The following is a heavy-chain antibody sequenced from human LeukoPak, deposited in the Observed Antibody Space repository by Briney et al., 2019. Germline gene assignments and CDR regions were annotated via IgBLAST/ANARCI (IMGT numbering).Heavy chain of an antibody. J-gene: IGHJ3*02. CDR2: VHYSGTT. V-gene: IGHV4-39*07. CDR3: ARDRPNIDTTGYYSRHDAFDI. Sequence: PSETLSLTCTVSGGSISRSTYSWAWIRQSPGKGLEWIAIVHYSGTTYYNPSLKSRITVSADTAKNQFSLKLSSVTAADTAVYYCARDRPNIDTTGYYSRHDAFDIWGQGTTVTVSS. CDR1: GGSISRSTYS. D-gene: IGHD3-22*01.